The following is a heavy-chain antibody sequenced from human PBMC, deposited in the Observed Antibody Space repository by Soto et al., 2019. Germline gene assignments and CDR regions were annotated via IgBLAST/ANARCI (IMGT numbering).Heavy chain of an antibody. V-gene: IGHV1-69*13. CDR1: GGTFSSCA. J-gene: IGHJ6*02. CDR3: ARERGRIAARLDV. D-gene: IGHD6-6*01. Sequence: SVKVSCKASGGTFSSCAISWVRQAPGQGLEWMGGIIPIFGTANYAQKFQGRVTITADESTSTAYMELSSLRSEDTAVYYCARERGRIAARLDVWGQGTTVTVSS. CDR2: IIPIFGTA.